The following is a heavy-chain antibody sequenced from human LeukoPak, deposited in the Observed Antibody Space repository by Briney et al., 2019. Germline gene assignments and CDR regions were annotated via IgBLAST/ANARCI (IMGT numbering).Heavy chain of an antibody. D-gene: IGHD4-23*01. CDR3: AGDYEGNLAFDI. J-gene: IGHJ3*02. CDR1: GFTFSTYG. V-gene: IGHV3-33*03. CDR2: IWYDGSNK. Sequence: GGSLRLSCAASGFTFSTYGMHWVRQAPGKGLEWVAVIWYDGSNKYYADSVKGRFTISRDNVRNSLYLQMNSLRAEDTAVYYCAGDYEGNLAFDIWGQGTMVTVSS.